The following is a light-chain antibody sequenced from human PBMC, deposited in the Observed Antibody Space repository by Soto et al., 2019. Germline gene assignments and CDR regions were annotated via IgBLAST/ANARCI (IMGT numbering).Light chain of an antibody. CDR1: SSDVGAYNY. J-gene: IGLJ2*01. CDR2: DVS. Sequence: QSALTQPASVSGSPGQSITISCTGTSSDVGAYNYVSWYQQHPGKAPKLMIYDVSNRPSGVSYRFSGSKSGNTASLTISGLQAEDEADYYCSSYTTISTLVVFGGGTQLNVL. V-gene: IGLV2-14*03. CDR3: SSYTTISTLVV.